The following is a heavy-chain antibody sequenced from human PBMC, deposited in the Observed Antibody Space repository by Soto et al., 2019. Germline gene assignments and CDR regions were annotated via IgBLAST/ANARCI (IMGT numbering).Heavy chain of an antibody. V-gene: IGHV3-66*01. CDR2: IYSGGST. CDR1: GFTVSGHY. J-gene: IGHJ4*02. Sequence: EVQLVESGGGLVQPGGSLRLSCAVSGFTVSGHYMSWVRQAPGKGLEWVSVIYSGGSTYYANSVTGRFTISRDNSRNTVYLQMNSLRAEDTAVYYCARDRTISDYRSSRALGLWGQGTLVSVSS. CDR3: ARDRTISDYRSSRALGL. D-gene: IGHD6-6*01.